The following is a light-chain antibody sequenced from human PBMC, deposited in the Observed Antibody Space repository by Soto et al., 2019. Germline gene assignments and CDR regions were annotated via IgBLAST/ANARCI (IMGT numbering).Light chain of an antibody. V-gene: IGKV3-20*01. Sequence: EIVLTQSPGTLSLSPGERVTLSCRASQSVPNNYLAWYQQKPGQAPRLLIYGASPRASDVPDRFSGSGSGTHITLTISRLEPEDFAGYSCQQYGRSLYTFGQGTKLQIK. J-gene: IGKJ2*01. CDR3: QQYGRSLYT. CDR1: QSVPNNY. CDR2: GAS.